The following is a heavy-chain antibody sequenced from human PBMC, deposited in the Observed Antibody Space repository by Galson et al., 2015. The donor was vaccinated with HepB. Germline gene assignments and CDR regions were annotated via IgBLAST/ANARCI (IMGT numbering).Heavy chain of an antibody. Sequence: QSGAEVKKPGESLRISCKGSGYSFTSYWISWVRQMPGKGLEWMGRIDPSDSYTNYSPSFQGHVTISADKSISTAYLQWSSLKASDTAVYYCARPKNDYGDYWKAFDIWGQGTMVTVSS. V-gene: IGHV5-10-1*01. CDR2: IDPSDSYT. J-gene: IGHJ3*02. CDR1: GYSFTSYW. CDR3: ARPKNDYGDYWKAFDI. D-gene: IGHD4-17*01.